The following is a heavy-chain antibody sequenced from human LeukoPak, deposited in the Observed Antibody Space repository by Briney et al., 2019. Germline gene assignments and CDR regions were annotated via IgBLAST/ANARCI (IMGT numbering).Heavy chain of an antibody. D-gene: IGHD4-17*01. J-gene: IGHJ4*02. CDR3: AKMVRGDYGVDY. Sequence: GGSLRLSCAAFGFTFSSYAMSWVRQAPGKGLEWVSAISGSGGSTYYADSVKGRFTISRDNSKNTLYLQMNSLRAEDTAVYYCAKMVRGDYGVDYWGQGTLVAVSS. CDR2: ISGSGGST. V-gene: IGHV3-23*01. CDR1: GFTFSSYA.